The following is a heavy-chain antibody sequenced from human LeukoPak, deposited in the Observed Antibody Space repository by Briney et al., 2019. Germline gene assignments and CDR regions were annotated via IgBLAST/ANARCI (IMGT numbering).Heavy chain of an antibody. J-gene: IGHJ4*02. CDR3: ARTVPDYGSGSYLFDY. D-gene: IGHD3-10*01. V-gene: IGHV3-21*01. CDR2: ISSSSSYI. Sequence: GGSLRLSCAASGFNFSYYAVHWVRQAPGQGLEWVSSISSSSSYIYYADSVKGRFTISRDNAKNSLYLQMNSLRAEDTAVYYCARTVPDYGSGSYLFDYWGQGTLVTVSS. CDR1: GFNFSYYA.